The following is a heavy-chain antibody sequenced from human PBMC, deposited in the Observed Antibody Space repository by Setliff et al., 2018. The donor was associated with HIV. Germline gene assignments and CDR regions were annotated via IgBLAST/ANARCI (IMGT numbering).Heavy chain of an antibody. J-gene: IGHJ4*02. V-gene: IGHV4-61*02. CDR2: IRTSGST. Sequence: SETLSLTCTVSGDSINSGSYYWSWIRQPAGKGLEWIGRIRTSGSTNYNPSLRSRVTMSLDTSKNNFSLKLSSVTAADTAVYYCARHDSGGYYQYYFDYWGQGTLVTVSS. CDR3: ARHDSGGYYQYYFDY. CDR1: GDSINSGSYY. D-gene: IGHD3-22*01.